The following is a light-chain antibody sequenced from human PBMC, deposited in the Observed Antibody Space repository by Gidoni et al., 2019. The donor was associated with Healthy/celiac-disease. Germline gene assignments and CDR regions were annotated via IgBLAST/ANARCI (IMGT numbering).Light chain of an antibody. V-gene: IGLV2-23*01. CDR3: CSYAGSSTPHVV. CDR2: EGS. CDR1: SSDVGSYNL. Sequence: QSALTQPAPVPGSPGQSNTISCTGTSSDVGSYNLVSWYQQNPGKAPKLMIYEGSKRPSGVSNRFSGSKSGNTASLTISGLQAEDEADYYCCSYAGSSTPHVVFGGGTKLTVL. J-gene: IGLJ2*01.